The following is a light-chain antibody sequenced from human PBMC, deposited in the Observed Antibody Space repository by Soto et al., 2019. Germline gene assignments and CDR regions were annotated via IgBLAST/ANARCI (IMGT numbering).Light chain of an antibody. V-gene: IGKV3-15*01. CDR1: QNVGSN. J-gene: IGKJ2*01. CDR2: DAS. Sequence: EIVMTQSPVTLSVSPGERATLSCRASQNVGSNLAWYQQKPGQAPRLLIYDASTRATDIPARFSGSGSGTEFTLTISSLQSGDFAVYYCQQYTHWPPITFGQGTKLEI. CDR3: QQYTHWPPIT.